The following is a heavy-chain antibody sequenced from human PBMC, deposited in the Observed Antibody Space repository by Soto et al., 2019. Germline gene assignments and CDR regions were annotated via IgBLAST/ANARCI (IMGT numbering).Heavy chain of an antibody. CDR1: GFTFSNAW. Sequence: GGSLRLSCAASGFTFSNAWMSWVRQAPGKGLEWVGRIKSKTDGGTTDYAAPVKGRFTISRDDSKNTLYLQMSSLKTEDTAVYYCTTLGRITIFGVVIIAPYYYYYMDVWGKGTTVTVSS. V-gene: IGHV3-15*01. CDR3: TTLGRITIFGVVIIAPYYYYYMDV. D-gene: IGHD3-3*01. CDR2: IKSKTDGGTT. J-gene: IGHJ6*03.